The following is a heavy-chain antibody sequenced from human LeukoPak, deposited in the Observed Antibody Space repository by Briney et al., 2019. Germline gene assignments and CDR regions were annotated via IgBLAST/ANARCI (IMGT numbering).Heavy chain of an antibody. V-gene: IGHV4-59*12. D-gene: IGHD3-22*01. CDR1: GGSISSYY. CDR3: ARVVGDYYDSSGYYLKYYFDY. Sequence: SETLSLTCTVSGGSISSYYWSWIRQPPGKGLEWIGYIYYSGSTYYNPSLKSRVTISVDTSKNQFSLKLSSVTAADTAVYYCARVVGDYYDSSGYYLKYYFDYWGQGTLVTVSS. J-gene: IGHJ4*02. CDR2: IYYSGST.